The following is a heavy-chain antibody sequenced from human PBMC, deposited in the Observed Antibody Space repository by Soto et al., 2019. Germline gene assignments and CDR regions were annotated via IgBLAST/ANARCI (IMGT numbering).Heavy chain of an antibody. CDR2: IYWDDDE. CDR3: AHSRNLITEDAQVGDFDY. Sequence: QITLKESGPTLVRPTQTLTLTCSFSGFSLTTDGVGVGWVRQPPGEALEWLALIYWDDDERYSPSLKTRLTITKDPSKNQVVLIMTNMDPVGTATYYCAHSRNLITEDAQVGDFDYWGQGTLVTVSS. J-gene: IGHJ4*02. CDR1: GFSLTTDGVG. V-gene: IGHV2-5*02. D-gene: IGHD3-10*01.